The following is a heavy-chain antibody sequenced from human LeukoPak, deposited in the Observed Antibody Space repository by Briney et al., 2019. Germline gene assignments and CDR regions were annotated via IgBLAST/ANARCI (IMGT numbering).Heavy chain of an antibody. J-gene: IGHJ4*02. CDR1: GYTFTGYY. CDR2: ITPNSGGT. D-gene: IGHD1-26*01. Sequence: GASVKVSCKASGYTFTGYYMHWVRQAPGQGLEWMGWITPNSGGTNYAQKFQGRVTMTRDTAISTAYMELSRLRSDDTAVYYCAREVFGATMIDYWGQGTLATVSS. V-gene: IGHV1-2*02. CDR3: AREVFGATMIDY.